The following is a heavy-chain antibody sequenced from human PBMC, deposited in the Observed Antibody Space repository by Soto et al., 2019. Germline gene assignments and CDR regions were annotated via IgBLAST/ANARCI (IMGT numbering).Heavy chain of an antibody. CDR3: ARDWGSSGWFRGPDY. J-gene: IGHJ4*02. Sequence: QVQLVESGGGVVQPGRSLRLSCAASGFTFSPYAMHWGRQAPGKGLEWVAGISFAGGDKVYTDSVKGRFTISRDNSKNTLQVQMNSLKPEDTAVYYCARDWGSSGWFRGPDYWGQGTLVTVSS. D-gene: IGHD3-16*01. CDR2: ISFAGGDK. CDR1: GFTFSPYA. V-gene: IGHV3-30-3*01.